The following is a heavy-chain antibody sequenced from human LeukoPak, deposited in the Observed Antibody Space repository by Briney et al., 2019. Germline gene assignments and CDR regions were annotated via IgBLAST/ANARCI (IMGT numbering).Heavy chain of an antibody. D-gene: IGHD1-7*01. CDR2: ISSSSSYI. CDR1: GFTFSSYS. Sequence: GGSLSLSCAASGFTFSSYSMTWVRQAPGKGLEWVSSISSSSSYIYYADSVKGRFTISRDNAKNSLYLQMNSLRAEDTAVYYCARIRQRGTKYYFDYWGQGTLVTVSS. V-gene: IGHV3-21*01. J-gene: IGHJ4*02. CDR3: ARIRQRGTKYYFDY.